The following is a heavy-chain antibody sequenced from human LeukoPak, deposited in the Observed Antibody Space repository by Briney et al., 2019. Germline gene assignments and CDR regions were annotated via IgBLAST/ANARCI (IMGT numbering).Heavy chain of an antibody. J-gene: IGHJ4*02. CDR3: ARGYYRVGREIVLVIPLDY. V-gene: IGHV1-46*01. Sequence: ASVLDSCKASGYTFISYYMHWVRQAPGQGLEGMGIINPSGGSTSYAQKFQGRVTMPRDTFPSTVYMELSSLRAEDTAVYYCARGYYRVGREIVLVIPLDYWGQGTLVSVSS. CDR1: GYTFISYY. D-gene: IGHD3-22*01. CDR2: INPSGGST.